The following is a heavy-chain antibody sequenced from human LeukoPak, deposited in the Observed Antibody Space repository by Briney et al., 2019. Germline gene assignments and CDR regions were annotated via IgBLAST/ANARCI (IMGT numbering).Heavy chain of an antibody. Sequence: ASVKVSCKASGYTFTGYCMHWVRQAPGQGLEWMGWINPNSGGANYAQKFQGRVTMTRDTSISTAYMELSRLRSDDTAVYYCARDWPPGGYWYFHLWGRGTLVTVSS. CDR1: GYTFTGYC. CDR3: ARDWPPGGYWYFHL. V-gene: IGHV1-2*02. D-gene: IGHD4-23*01. CDR2: INPNSGGA. J-gene: IGHJ2*01.